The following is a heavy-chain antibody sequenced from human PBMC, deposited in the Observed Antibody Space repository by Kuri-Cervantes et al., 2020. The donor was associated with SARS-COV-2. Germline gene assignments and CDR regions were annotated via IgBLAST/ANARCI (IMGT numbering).Heavy chain of an antibody. CDR2: IYYTGSA. V-gene: IGHV4-39*01. D-gene: IGHD3-22*01. Sequence: ESLKISCTVSGGSVSSSRYHWGWIRQPPGKGLEWIGGIYYTGSAYYNSALKSRVTISVDTSKNQFSLKLSSVTAADTAVYYWACFSSGYNDVFDFWGQGMLVTVSS. CDR1: GGSVSSSRYH. CDR3: ACFSSGYNDVFDF. J-gene: IGHJ4*02.